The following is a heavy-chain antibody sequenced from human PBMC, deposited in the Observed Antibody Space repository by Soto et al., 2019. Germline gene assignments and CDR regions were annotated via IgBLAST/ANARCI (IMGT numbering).Heavy chain of an antibody. V-gene: IGHV3-23*01. CDR3: AKAKGSFDHTGPDQ. CDR2: FGVDYVT. D-gene: IGHD2-8*02. Sequence: EVQLLESGGGLIQPGGSLRLSCATFGFSFSNYAMSWVRQAPGKGLEWVSGFGVDYVTYYADSVRGRFTISRDNSKNTLYHQMNSLRAEDTALYYCAKAKGSFDHTGPDQWGQGTLVTVSS. J-gene: IGHJ4*02. CDR1: GFSFSNYA.